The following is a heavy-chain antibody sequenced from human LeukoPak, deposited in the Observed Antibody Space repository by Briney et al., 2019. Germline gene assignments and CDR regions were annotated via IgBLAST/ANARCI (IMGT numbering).Heavy chain of an antibody. CDR2: ISAYNGNT. CDR1: GYTFTSYG. V-gene: IGHV1-18*01. J-gene: IGHJ5*02. Sequence: AASVKVSCKASGYTFTSYGISWVRRAPGQGLEWMGWISAYNGNTNYAQKLQGRVTMTTDTSTSTAYMELRSLRSDDTAVYYCASSRNRNWFDPWGQGTLVTVSS. D-gene: IGHD1-14*01. CDR3: ASSRNRNWFDP.